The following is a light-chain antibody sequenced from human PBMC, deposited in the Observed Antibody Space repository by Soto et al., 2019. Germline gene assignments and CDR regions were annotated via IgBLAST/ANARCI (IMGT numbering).Light chain of an antibody. Sequence: QSALTQPPSASGSPGQSVTISCTGTSSDVGGYNSVSWYQQHPGKAPKLIIYEVDKRPSGVPDRFSGSKSGNTASLTVSGLQAEDEADYYCSSYAGSNNVVFGGGTKVTVL. CDR1: SSDVGGYNS. CDR3: SSYAGSNNVV. CDR2: EVD. V-gene: IGLV2-8*01. J-gene: IGLJ2*01.